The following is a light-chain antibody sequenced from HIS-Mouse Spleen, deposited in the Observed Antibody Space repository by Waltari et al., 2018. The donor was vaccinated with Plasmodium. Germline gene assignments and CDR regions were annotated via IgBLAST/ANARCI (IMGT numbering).Light chain of an antibody. V-gene: IGLV3-1*01. CDR2: QDS. CDR1: KLGDKY. Sequence: SYELTQPPSVSVSPGQTASITCSGAKLGDKYACWYQQKPGQSPVQVIYQDSKRPSGISERFSVSNSGNTATLTISGTQAMDEADYYCQAWDSSTVVFGGGTKLTVL. J-gene: IGLJ2*01. CDR3: QAWDSSTVV.